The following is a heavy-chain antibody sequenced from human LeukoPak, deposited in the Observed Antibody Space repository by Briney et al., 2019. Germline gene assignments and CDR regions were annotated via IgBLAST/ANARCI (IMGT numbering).Heavy chain of an antibody. CDR1: GGTFSSYA. CDR2: IIPIFGTA. Sequence: GASVKVSCKASGGTFSSYAISWVRQAPGQGLEWMGGIIPIFGTANYAQKFQGRVTITADESTSTAYMELSGLRSEDTAVYYCARESALLDYGDYHIDYWGQGTLVTVPS. V-gene: IGHV1-69*13. J-gene: IGHJ4*02. D-gene: IGHD4-17*01. CDR3: ARESALLDYGDYHIDY.